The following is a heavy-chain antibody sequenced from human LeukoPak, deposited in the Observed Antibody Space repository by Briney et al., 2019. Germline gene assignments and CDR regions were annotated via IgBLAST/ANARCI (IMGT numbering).Heavy chain of an antibody. CDR1: GFTFSSYA. CDR2: ISSSSSYI. J-gene: IGHJ4*02. D-gene: IGHD4-17*01. CDR3: ARWGHYEPFDY. V-gene: IGHV3-21*01. Sequence: GGSLRLSCAASGFTFSSYAMHWVRQAPGKGLEWVSSISSSSSYIYYADSVKGRFTISRDNAKNSLYLQMNSLRAEDTAVYYCARWGHYEPFDYWGQGTLVTVSS.